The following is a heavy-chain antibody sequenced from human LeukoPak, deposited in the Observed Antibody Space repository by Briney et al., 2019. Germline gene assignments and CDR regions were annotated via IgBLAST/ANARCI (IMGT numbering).Heavy chain of an antibody. CDR3: ARAPAIDYGGSLWFDY. D-gene: IGHD4-23*01. CDR2: IYYSGST. J-gene: IGHJ4*02. Sequence: NPSQTLSLTCTVSGGSISSGGYYWSWIRQHPGKGLEWIGYIYYSGSTYYNPSLKSRVTISVDTSKNQFSLKLSSVTAADTAVYYCARAPAIDYGGSLWFDYWGQGTLVTVSS. CDR1: GGSISSGGYY. V-gene: IGHV4-31*03.